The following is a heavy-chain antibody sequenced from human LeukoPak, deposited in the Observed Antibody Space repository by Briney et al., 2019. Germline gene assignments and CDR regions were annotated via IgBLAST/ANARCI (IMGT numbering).Heavy chain of an antibody. J-gene: IGHJ4*02. Sequence: TGGSLRLSCAASGFTFSSYGMHWVRQAPGKGLEWVAVIWHDGSYEYYADSVKGRFTISRDSSKNTLYLQMNSLRAEDTAVYYCAKDGVGATSLDCWGQGTLVTVSS. CDR1: GFTFSSYG. V-gene: IGHV3-33*06. CDR2: IWHDGSYE. CDR3: AKDGVGATSLDC. D-gene: IGHD1-26*01.